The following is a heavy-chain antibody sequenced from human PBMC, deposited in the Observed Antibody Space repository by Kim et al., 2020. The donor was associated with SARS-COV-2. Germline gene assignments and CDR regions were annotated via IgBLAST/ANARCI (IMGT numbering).Heavy chain of an antibody. Sequence: GGSLRLSCAASGFIFSDRHMSWIRQAPGKGLEWISYISPSGSAAYTDSVKGRFIMSRDNDKKSVYLQMDSLRAEDTAVYYCAKSPREVDYWGQGTLVIVSS. CDR3: AKSPREVDY. D-gene: IGHD1-26*01. CDR1: GFIFSDRH. J-gene: IGHJ4*02. CDR2: ISPSGSA. V-gene: IGHV3-11*04.